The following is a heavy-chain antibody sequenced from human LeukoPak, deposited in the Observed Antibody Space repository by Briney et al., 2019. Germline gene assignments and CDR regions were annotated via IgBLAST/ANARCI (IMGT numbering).Heavy chain of an antibody. Sequence: EASVKVSCKASGYTFTAYYMHWVRQAPGQGLEWMGWINPNSGGTNYAQKFQGRVTMTRDTSISTAYMDLGRLTSDDTAVYYCARDLGRIGVTGTRGFDSWGQGTLVTVSS. J-gene: IGHJ4*02. CDR3: ARDLGRIGVTGTRGFDS. CDR2: INPNSGGT. V-gene: IGHV1-2*02. D-gene: IGHD6-19*01. CDR1: GYTFTAYY.